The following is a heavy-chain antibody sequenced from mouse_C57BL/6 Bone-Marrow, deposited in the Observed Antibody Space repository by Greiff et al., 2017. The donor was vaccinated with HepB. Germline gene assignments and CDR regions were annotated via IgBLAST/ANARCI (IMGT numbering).Heavy chain of an antibody. CDR3: ARHWGY. V-gene: IGHV5-6*01. J-gene: IGHJ2*01. CDR1: GFTFSSYG. CDR2: ISSGGSYT. Sequence: EVHLVESGGDLVKPGGSLKLSCAASGFTFSSYGMSWVRQTPDKRLEWVATISSGGSYTYYPDSVKGRFTISRDNAKNTLYLQMSSLKSEDTAMYYCARHWGYWGQGTTLTVSS.